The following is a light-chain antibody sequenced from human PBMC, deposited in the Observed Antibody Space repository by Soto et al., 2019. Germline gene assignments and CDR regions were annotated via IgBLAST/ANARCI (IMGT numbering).Light chain of an antibody. J-gene: IGKJ5*01. Sequence: EIALSQPPRTLSLSLGGRAPPSSTASQTLSNSFIAWYQHKPGQAPRLLVYDTSTRATGIPARFSGSGSGTEFTLTISSLQSEDFAVYYCQQYNNWPPITFGQGTRLEIK. CDR1: QTLSNS. CDR2: DTS. CDR3: QQYNNWPPIT. V-gene: IGKV3D-15*01.